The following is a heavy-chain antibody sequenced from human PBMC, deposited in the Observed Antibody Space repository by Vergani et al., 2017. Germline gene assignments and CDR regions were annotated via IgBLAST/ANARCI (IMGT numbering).Heavy chain of an antibody. CDR3: ARLPLVPGGYGLDY. Sequence: QVQLQESGPGLVKPSETLSLTCTVSGGSISSYYWSWIRQPPGKGLEWIGYIYYSGSTYYNPSLKSRVTISVDTSKNQFSLKLSSVTAADTAVYYCARLPLVPGGYGLDYWGQGTLVTVSS. D-gene: IGHD3-16*01. CDR1: GGSISSYY. V-gene: IGHV4-59*12. CDR2: IYYSGST. J-gene: IGHJ4*02.